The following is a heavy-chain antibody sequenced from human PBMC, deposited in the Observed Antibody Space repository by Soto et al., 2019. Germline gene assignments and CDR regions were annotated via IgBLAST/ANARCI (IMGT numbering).Heavy chain of an antibody. D-gene: IGHD1-1*01. CDR1: GDSVSSNSAA. J-gene: IGHJ6*02. V-gene: IGHV6-1*01. Sequence: SQTLSLTCAISGDSVSSNSAAWNWIRQSPSRGLEWLGRTYYRSKWYNDYAVSVKSRITINPDTSKNQFSLQLNSVTPEDTAVYYCARVGYNWNDAGCYYGMDVWGQGTTVTVSS. CDR3: ARVGYNWNDAGCYYGMDV. CDR2: TYYRSKWYN.